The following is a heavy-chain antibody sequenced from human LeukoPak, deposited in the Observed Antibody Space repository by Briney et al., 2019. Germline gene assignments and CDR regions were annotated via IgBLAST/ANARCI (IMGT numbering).Heavy chain of an antibody. CDR2: ISGSGGST. CDR3: AKGYSRYEIHFDY. CDR1: GFTFSSYA. Sequence: GGSLRLSCAASGFTFSSYAMSWDRQAPGKGLEWVSAISGSGGSTYYADSVKGRFTISRDNSKNTLYLQMNSLRAEDTAVYYCAKGYSRYEIHFDYWGQGTLVTVSS. J-gene: IGHJ4*02. V-gene: IGHV3-23*01. D-gene: IGHD5-12*01.